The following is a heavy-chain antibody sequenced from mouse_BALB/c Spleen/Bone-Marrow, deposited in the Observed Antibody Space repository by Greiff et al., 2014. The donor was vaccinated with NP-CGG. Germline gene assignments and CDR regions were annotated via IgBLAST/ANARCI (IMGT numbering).Heavy chain of an antibody. CDR3: ANYYYGSSLFAY. CDR1: GFNIKDTY. V-gene: IGHV14-3*02. CDR2: IDPANGNT. J-gene: IGHJ3*01. D-gene: IGHD1-1*01. Sequence: VQLKESGAELVKPGASVKLSCTASGFNIKDTYMHWVKQRPEQGLEWIGRIDPANGNTKYDQKFKGKATITADTSSNTAYLQLSSLTSEDTAVCYCANYYYGSSLFAYWGQGTLVTVSA.